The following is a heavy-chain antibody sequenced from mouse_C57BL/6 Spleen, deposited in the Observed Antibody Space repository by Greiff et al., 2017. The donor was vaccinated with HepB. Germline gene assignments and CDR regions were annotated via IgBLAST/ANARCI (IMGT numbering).Heavy chain of an antibody. Sequence: EVQGVESGEGLVKPGGSLKLSCAASGFTFSSYAMSWVRQTPEKRLEWVAYISSGGDYIYYADTVKGRFTISRDNARNTLYLQMSSLKSEDTAMYYCTREVYDGYPYFDYWGQGTTLTVSS. J-gene: IGHJ2*01. CDR3: TREVYDGYPYFDY. V-gene: IGHV5-9-1*02. CDR2: ISSGGDYI. CDR1: GFTFSSYA. D-gene: IGHD2-3*01.